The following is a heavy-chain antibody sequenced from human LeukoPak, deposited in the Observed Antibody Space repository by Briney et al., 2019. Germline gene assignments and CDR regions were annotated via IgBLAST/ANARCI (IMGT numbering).Heavy chain of an antibody. J-gene: IGHJ6*02. CDR1: GFTFSDYN. V-gene: IGHV3-11*01. CDR2: ITNGGSTI. Sequence: GGSLRLSCAASGFTFSDYNMNWVRQAPGKGLEWVSYITNGGSTIHHADSVKGRFTISRNNAKKTLYLQMNSLRAEDTAVYYCARSIGLTGGGVDVWGQGTTVTVSS. D-gene: IGHD3-9*01. CDR3: ARSIGLTGGGVDV.